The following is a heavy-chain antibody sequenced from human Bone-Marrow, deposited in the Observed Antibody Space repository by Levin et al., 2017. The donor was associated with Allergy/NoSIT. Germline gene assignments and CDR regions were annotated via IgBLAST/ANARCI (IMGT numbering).Heavy chain of an antibody. V-gene: IGHV4-4*07. CDR3: ARDHGYYDSSVYPRFDY. D-gene: IGHD3-22*01. CDR1: GDSIITYY. CDR2: IYSSGTT. Sequence: PSETLSLTCTVSGDSIITYYWSWIRQPAGKGLEWIGRIYSSGTTNYNPSLKSRVTMSVDTSKNQFSLKLSSVTAADTAIYYCARDHGYYDSSVYPRFDYWGQGTLVTVSS. J-gene: IGHJ4*02.